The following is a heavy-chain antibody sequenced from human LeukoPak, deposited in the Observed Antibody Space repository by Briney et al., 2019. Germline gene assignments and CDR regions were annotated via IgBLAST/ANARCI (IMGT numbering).Heavy chain of an antibody. V-gene: IGHV3-30*18. CDR3: AKSPRYYYDSSGYYFDY. Sequence: PGGSLRLSCAASGFTFSSYGMHWVRQAPGKGLEGVAVISYDGSNKYYADSVKGRFTISRDNSKNTLYLQMNSLRAEDTAVYYCAKSPRYYYDSSGYYFDYWGQGTLVTVSS. D-gene: IGHD3-22*01. J-gene: IGHJ4*02. CDR1: GFTFSSYG. CDR2: ISYDGSNK.